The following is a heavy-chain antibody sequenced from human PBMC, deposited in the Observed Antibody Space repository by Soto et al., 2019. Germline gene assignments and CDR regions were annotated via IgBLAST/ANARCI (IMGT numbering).Heavy chain of an antibody. J-gene: IGHJ6*02. CDR3: ARDRKYSGVDRVGRPRHIYPGLDV. Sequence: QVQLVESGGGFVKPGGSLRLSCEASGFTFSDYYMTWFRQAPGKGLEWVSSISHSGTTADSADTVTGRFDISRDNGKKSQILPMVGLTAAETAVYYCARDRKYSGVDRVGRPRHIYPGLDVWGPGTTVIVSS. D-gene: IGHD2-21*01. CDR2: ISHSGTTA. V-gene: IGHV3-11*01. CDR1: GFTFSDYY.